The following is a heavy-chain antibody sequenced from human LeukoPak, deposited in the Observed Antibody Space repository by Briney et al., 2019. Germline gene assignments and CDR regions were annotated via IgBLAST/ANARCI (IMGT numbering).Heavy chain of an antibody. CDR1: GFTFSSHW. V-gene: IGHV3-23*01. CDR3: AKDAHSGSYFDY. J-gene: IGHJ4*01. CDR2: ISGTGGTT. Sequence: GGSLRLSCAGSGFTFSSHWIGWVRQAPGKGLEWVSLISGTGGTTYYADSVKGRLTISRDNSKNTLYLQMNSLRVEDTAVYYCAKDAHSGSYFDYWGQGILVTVSS. D-gene: IGHD1-26*01.